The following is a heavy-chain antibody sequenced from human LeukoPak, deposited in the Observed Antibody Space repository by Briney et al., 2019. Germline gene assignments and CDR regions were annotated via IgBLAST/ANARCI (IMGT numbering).Heavy chain of an antibody. CDR1: GYTFTSYY. D-gene: IGHD6-13*01. V-gene: IGHV1-46*01. CDR2: INPSGGST. Sequence: ASVKVSCKASGYTFTSYYMHWVRQAPGQGLEWMGIINPSGGSTSYAQKFQGRVTITTDESTSTAYMELSSLRSEDTAVYYCASGYSSSWYRGKFDYWGQGTLVTVSS. CDR3: ASGYSSSWYRGKFDY. J-gene: IGHJ4*02.